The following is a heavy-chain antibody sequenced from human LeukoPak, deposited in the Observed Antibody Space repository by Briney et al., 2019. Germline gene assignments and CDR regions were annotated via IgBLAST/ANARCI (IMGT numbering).Heavy chain of an antibody. D-gene: IGHD6-13*01. CDR1: GFTFSSYA. CDR3: ARSHSLAAAVNY. CDR2: ISGSGGST. V-gene: IGHV3-23*01. J-gene: IGHJ4*02. Sequence: QTGGSLRLSCAASGFTFSSYAMSWVRQAPGKGLEWVSAISGSGGSTYYADSVKGRFTISRDNSKNTLYLQMNSLRAEDTAVYYCARSHSLAAAVNYWGQGTLVTVSS.